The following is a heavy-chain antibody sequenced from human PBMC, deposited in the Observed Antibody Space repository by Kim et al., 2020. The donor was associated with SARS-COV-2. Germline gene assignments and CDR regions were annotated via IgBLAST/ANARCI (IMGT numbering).Heavy chain of an antibody. V-gene: IGHV3-30*18. D-gene: IGHD1-26*01. CDR2: ISYDGSNK. CDR1: GFTFSSYG. CDR3: AKAEWELPDY. Sequence: GGSLRLSCAASGFTFSSYGMHWVRQAPGKGLEWVAVISYDGSNKYYADSVKGRFTISRDNSKNTLYLQMNSLRAEDTAVYYCAKAEWELPDYWGQGTLVTVSS. J-gene: IGHJ4*02.